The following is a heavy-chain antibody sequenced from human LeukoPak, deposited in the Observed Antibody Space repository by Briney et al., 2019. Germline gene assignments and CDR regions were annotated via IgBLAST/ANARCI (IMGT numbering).Heavy chain of an antibody. CDR3: AKNTQYSGYYDC. CDR2: ISDSGGIT. D-gene: IGHD6-6*01. Sequence: GGSLRPSCPPSGSTLASFPMTWARQPPGRGREWVSFISDSGGITYYADSVKGRFTISRDNSKNTLYLQMNSLRAEDTAVYYCAKNTQYSGYYDCWGQGTLVAVSS. CDR1: GSTLASFP. V-gene: IGHV3-23*01. J-gene: IGHJ4*02.